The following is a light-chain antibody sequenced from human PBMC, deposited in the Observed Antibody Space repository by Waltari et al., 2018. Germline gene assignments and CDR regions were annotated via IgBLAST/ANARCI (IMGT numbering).Light chain of an antibody. V-gene: IGLV2-14*01. CDR2: DVS. Sequence: QSALTQPASVSGSPGQSVTIFCAGTSNDVGGYNSVSWYQEHPGQAPRVIIYDVSDRPSGVSDRFSGYKSGNTASLTISGLQAEDEADYYYSSQSSNDVVLFGGGTKLTVL. J-gene: IGLJ2*01. CDR1: SNDVGGYNS. CDR3: SSQSSNDVVL.